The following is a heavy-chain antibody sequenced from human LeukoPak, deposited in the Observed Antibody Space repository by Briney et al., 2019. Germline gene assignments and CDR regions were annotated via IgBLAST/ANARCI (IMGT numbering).Heavy chain of an antibody. CDR2: ISASGHYI. D-gene: IGHD2-2*01. CDR3: ARDGSWGDYQFYFYMDV. Sequence: PGGSLRLSCEASGFTFGSFAMSWVRQAPGKGLEWLSGISASGHYIYNADSVKGRFTISRDNSKNTLYIEMNSLRAEDTAVYYCARDGSWGDYQFYFYMDVWAKGPRSPSL. CDR1: GFTFGSFA. J-gene: IGHJ6*03. V-gene: IGHV3-23*01.